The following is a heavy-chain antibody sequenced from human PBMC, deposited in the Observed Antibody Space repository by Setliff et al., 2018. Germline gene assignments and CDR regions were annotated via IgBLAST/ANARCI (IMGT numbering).Heavy chain of an antibody. D-gene: IGHD2-15*01. CDR3: ARDGGIGGRDGYNFVDY. V-gene: IGHV1-18*01. CDR1: GYTFTSYD. J-gene: IGHJ4*02. Sequence: ASVKVSCKASGYTFTSYDINWVRQAPGQGLEWMGWISPYNSNTLYAQKFQGRVTMTTDTSTSTAYMELSSLRSEDTAVYYCARDGGIGGRDGYNFVDYWGQGTLVTVSS. CDR2: ISPYNSNT.